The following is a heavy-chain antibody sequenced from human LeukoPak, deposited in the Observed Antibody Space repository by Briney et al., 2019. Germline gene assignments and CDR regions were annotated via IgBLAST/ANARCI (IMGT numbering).Heavy chain of an antibody. CDR1: GFTFSNYW. J-gene: IGHJ4*02. CDR3: ARIGYSSSSTDY. D-gene: IGHD6-6*01. V-gene: IGHV3-7*01. Sequence: PGGSLRLSCAASGFTFSNYWMSWVRQAPGKGLEWLANINQDGSRIYYVDSVKGRFTISRDNAKNSVYLQINSLGVEHTAVYYCARIGYSSSSTDYWGQGTMVTVSS. CDR2: INQDGSRI.